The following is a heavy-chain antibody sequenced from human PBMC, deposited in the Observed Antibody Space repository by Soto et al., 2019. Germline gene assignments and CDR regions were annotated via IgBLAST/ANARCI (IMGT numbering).Heavy chain of an antibody. V-gene: IGHV1-69*01. CDR1: GGTFGNYG. Sequence: QVQLVQSGAEVKKPGSSVKVSCKASGGTFGNYGISWVRQAPGQGLEWMGGILPRLGLTKSAQRFQGRVTFTADESTNTAYMKLSSLRSEDTAVFYCARDRYYDDSGLYYESADWGQGTLVTVSS. D-gene: IGHD3-22*01. CDR3: ARDRYYDDSGLYYESAD. CDR2: ILPRLGLT. J-gene: IGHJ4*02.